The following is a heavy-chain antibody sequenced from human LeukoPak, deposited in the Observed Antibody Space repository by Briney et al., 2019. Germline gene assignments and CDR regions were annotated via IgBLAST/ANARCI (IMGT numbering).Heavy chain of an antibody. CDR1: GGTFSSYA. CDR3: ASYNGQWLAWDY. J-gene: IGHJ4*02. V-gene: IGHV1-69*05. D-gene: IGHD6-19*01. CDR2: IIPIFGTA. Sequence: ASVKVSCKASGGTFSSYAISWVRQAPGQGLEWMGRIIPIFGTANYAQKFQGRVTITTDESTSTAYMELSSLRSEDTAVYYCASYNGQWLAWDYWGLGTLVTVSS.